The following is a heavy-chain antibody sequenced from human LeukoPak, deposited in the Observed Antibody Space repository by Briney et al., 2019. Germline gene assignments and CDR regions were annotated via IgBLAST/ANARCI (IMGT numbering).Heavy chain of an antibody. V-gene: IGHV3-48*03. J-gene: IGHJ4*02. Sequence: GGSLRLSCAASGFTFSSYEMNWVRQAPGKGLEWVSYISSSGSTIYYADSVKGRFTISRDNAKNSLYLQMNSLGAEDTAVYYCARDLNDYGDYWGQGTLVTVSS. CDR3: ARDLNDYGDY. CDR2: ISSSGSTI. CDR1: GFTFSSYE.